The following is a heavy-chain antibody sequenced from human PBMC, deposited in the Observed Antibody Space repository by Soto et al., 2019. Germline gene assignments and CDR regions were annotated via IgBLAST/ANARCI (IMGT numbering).Heavy chain of an antibody. CDR3: ARDEVPELYSSGWGLDY. D-gene: IGHD6-19*01. V-gene: IGHV3-33*01. J-gene: IGHJ4*02. Sequence: GGSLRLSCAASGFTFSSYGMHWVRQAPGKGLEWVAVIWYDGSNKYYADSVKGRFTISRDNSKNTLYLQMNSLRAEDTAVYYCARDEVPELYSSGWGLDYWGQGTLVTVSS. CDR1: GFTFSSYG. CDR2: IWYDGSNK.